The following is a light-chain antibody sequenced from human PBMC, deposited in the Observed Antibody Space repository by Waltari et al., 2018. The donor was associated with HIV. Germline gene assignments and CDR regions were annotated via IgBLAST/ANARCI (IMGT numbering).Light chain of an antibody. V-gene: IGLV1-47*01. Sequence: SVLTQPPSASGTPGQMVTISCSGSSSNIGINAGPGYQHRPGTAPKPLIFTNNQPPSWVPDHFSASKSGTSASLAISALQSDDEADYYCAAWDGSLRGGVFGGGTKLTV. CDR3: AAWDGSLRGGV. CDR2: TNN. J-gene: IGLJ3*02. CDR1: SSNIGINA.